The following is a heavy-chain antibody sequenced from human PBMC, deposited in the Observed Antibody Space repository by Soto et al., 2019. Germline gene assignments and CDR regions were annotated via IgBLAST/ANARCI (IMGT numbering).Heavy chain of an antibody. CDR3: ARESPAQNSYGWGVLPY. V-gene: IGHV3-21*01. CDR2: ISSSSCYI. D-gene: IGHD3-10*01. J-gene: IGHJ4*02. CDR1: GSTFSSHS. Sequence: GGSLRLSCAASGSTFSSHSMNWVRQDPGKVLEWVSCISSSSCYIYYADSVKGRFTISRDNAKNSLYLQMTSLRAEDTAVYYCARESPAQNSYGWGVLPYWGPGTLISAS.